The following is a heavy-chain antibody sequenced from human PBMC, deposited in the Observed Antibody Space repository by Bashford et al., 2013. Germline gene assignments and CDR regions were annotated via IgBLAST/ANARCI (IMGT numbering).Heavy chain of an antibody. CDR1: GLQFFLVMV. CDR3: ARDHGDYGLLSVDY. CDR2: SALTMVT. V-gene: IGHV1-18*01. Sequence: SVKVSCKTSGLQFFLVMVSLGCDRPLDEGLSGWDGSALTMVTQTNPQKLQGRVTMTTDTSTSTAYMELRSLRSDDTAVYYCARDHGDYGLLSVDYWGQGTLVTVSS. J-gene: IGHJ4*02. D-gene: IGHD4-17*01.